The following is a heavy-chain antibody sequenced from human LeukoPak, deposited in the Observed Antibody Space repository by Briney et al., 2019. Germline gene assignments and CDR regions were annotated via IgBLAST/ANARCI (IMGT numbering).Heavy chain of an antibody. J-gene: IGHJ4*02. CDR3: TRPFYCSSTSCYEDY. CDR2: IRSNTYSGAA. CDR1: GFTFGDYA. D-gene: IGHD2-2*01. Sequence: GGSLRLSCSASGFTFGDYAMTWVRQAPGKGLEWVGLIRSNTYSGAAEYAASVKGRFTISRDDSKSIAYLQMNSLKTEDTAVYYCTRPFYCSSTSCYEDYWGQGTLVTVSS. V-gene: IGHV3-49*04.